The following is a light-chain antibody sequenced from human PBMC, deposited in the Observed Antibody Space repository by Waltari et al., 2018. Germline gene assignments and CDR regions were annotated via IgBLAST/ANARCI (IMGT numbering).Light chain of an antibody. CDR2: EVS. V-gene: IGLV2-14*01. CDR3: SSYTSSSTRV. J-gene: IGLJ3*02. CDR1: SSDVGGYIY. Sequence: QSALTQPASVSGSPGQSITISCTGTSSDVGGYIYVSWYQQHPGKAPKLMFYEVSNRPSVVFTRFSGSKSGNTASLTISGLQAETEADYYCSSYTSSSTRVFGGGTKLTVL.